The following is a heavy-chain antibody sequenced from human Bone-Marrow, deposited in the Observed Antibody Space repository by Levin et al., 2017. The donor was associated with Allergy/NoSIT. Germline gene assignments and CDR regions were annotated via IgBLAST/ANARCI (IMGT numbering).Heavy chain of an antibody. CDR2: IYWDDTK. Sequence: SGPTLVKPPQTLTLTCTFSGFSLSSSRMGVGWIRQPPGKALEWLALIYWDDTKRYSPSLEGRLTITRGTSANQVVLTMTNMDPVDTASYFCAHSRGYTVFDYWGQGTLVIVSS. V-gene: IGHV2-5*02. D-gene: IGHD2-2*02. CDR3: AHSRGYTVFDY. J-gene: IGHJ4*02. CDR1: GFSLSSSRMG.